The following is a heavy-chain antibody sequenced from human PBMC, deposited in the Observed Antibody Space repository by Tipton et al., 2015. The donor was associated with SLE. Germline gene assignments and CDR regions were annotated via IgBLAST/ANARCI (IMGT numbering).Heavy chain of an antibody. CDR3: ARLNRYSSHGVFDY. J-gene: IGHJ4*02. Sequence: TLSLTCTVSGGSISSSSYYWGWIRQPPGKGLEWIGSIYYSGSTYYNPSLKSRVTISVDTSKNQFSLKLSSVTAADTAVYYCARLNRYSSHGVFDYLGRGTLVTVSS. V-gene: IGHV4-39*07. CDR1: GGSISSSSYY. CDR2: IYYSGST. D-gene: IGHD6-13*01.